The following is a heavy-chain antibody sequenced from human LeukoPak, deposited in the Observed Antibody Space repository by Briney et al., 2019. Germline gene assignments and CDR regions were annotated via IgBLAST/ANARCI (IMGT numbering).Heavy chain of an antibody. V-gene: IGHV4-31*03. J-gene: IGHJ4*02. CDR3: ASYGAGYYYDSSGYYFDY. Sequence: PSQTLSLTCTVSCGSISSGGYYWSWIRQHPGKGLEWIVYIYYSGSTYYNPSLKSRVTISVDTSKNQFSLKLSSVTAADTAVYYCASYGAGYYYDSSGYYFDYWGQGTLVTVSS. CDR1: CGSISSGGYY. CDR2: IYYSGST. D-gene: IGHD3-22*01.